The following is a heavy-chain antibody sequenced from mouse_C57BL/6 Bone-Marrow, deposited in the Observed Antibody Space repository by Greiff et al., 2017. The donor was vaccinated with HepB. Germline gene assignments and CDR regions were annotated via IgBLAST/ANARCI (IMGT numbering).Heavy chain of an antibody. D-gene: IGHD2-4*01. CDR1: GYAFSSSW. CDR2: IYPGDGDT. CDR3: ARGGGLRQASY. V-gene: IGHV1-82*01. J-gene: IGHJ3*01. Sequence: QVQLQQSGPELVKPGASVKISCKASGYAFSSSWMNWVKQRPGKGLEWIGRIYPGDGDTNYNGKFKGKATLTADKSSSTAYMQLSSLTSEDSAVYFCARGGGLRQASYWGQGTLVTVSA.